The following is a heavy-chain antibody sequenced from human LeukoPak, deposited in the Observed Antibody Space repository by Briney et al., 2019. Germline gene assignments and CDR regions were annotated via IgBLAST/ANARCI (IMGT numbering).Heavy chain of an antibody. CDR3: ARVTMGAAGVEGWFDA. J-gene: IGHJ5*02. CDR2: IYYSGIT. D-gene: IGHD6-13*01. CDR1: GCSISSFY. V-gene: IGHV4-59*12. Sequence: SETLSLTCTVSGCSISSFYWSWIRQPPGKGLEWTAYIYYSGITNYNPSLKSRATISVDTSKKQFSLKLSSVTAADTAVYYCARVTMGAAGVEGWFDAWGQGTLVTVSS.